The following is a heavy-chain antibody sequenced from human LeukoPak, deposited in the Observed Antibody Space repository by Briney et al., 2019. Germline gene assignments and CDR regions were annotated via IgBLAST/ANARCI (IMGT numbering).Heavy chain of an antibody. D-gene: IGHD1-26*01. CDR2: IKSKADGGTT. J-gene: IGHJ4*02. CDR3: TTEHTLGKVGAIDY. V-gene: IGHV3-15*01. Sequence: GGSLRLSCAASGFTFSNARMSWVRQAPGKGLEWVGRIKSKADGGTTDYAAPVKDRFTISRDDSKNTLYLQMNSLKTEDTAVYYCTTEHTLGKVGAIDYWGQGTLVTVSS. CDR1: GFTFSNAR.